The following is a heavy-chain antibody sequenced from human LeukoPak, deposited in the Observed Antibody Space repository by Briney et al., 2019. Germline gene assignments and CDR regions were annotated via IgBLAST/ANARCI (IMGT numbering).Heavy chain of an antibody. CDR3: ARAIGFPGVAWFDP. J-gene: IGHJ5*02. V-gene: IGHV3-21*01. Sequence: GGSLRLSCATSGFTFNNAWMSWVRQAPGKGLEWVSSISSSSSYIYYADSVKGRFTISRDNAKNSLYLQMNSLRAEDTAVYYCARAIGFPGVAWFDPWGQGTLVTVSS. CDR2: ISSSSSYI. D-gene: IGHD7-27*01. CDR1: GFTFNNAW.